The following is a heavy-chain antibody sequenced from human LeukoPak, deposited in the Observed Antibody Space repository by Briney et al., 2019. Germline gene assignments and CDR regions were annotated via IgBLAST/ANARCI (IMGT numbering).Heavy chain of an antibody. CDR2: ISGSGGST. CDR3: AKDIGELAMVRGYFDY. D-gene: IGHD3-10*01. J-gene: IGHJ4*02. Sequence: GGSLRLSCAASGFTFSSYAMSWVRQAPGKGLEWVSAISGSGGSTYYADSVKGRFTISRDNSKNTLYLQMNSLRAEDTAVYYCAKDIGELAMVRGYFDYWGQGTLVTVSS. V-gene: IGHV3-23*01. CDR1: GFTFSSYA.